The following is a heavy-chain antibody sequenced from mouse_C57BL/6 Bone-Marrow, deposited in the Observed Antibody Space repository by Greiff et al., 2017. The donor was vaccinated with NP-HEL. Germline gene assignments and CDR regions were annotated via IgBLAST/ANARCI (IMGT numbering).Heavy chain of an antibody. CDR3: ARDYGSSYREFDC. CDR1: GYAFSSSW. V-gene: IGHV1-82*01. J-gene: IGHJ2*01. Sequence: QVQLQQSGPELVKPGASVKISCKASGYAFSSSWMNWVKQRPGQGLEWIGRIYPGDGDTNYNGKFKGKATLTADKSSSTAYMQLSSLTSEDSAVYFCARDYGSSYREFDCWGQGTTLTVSS. D-gene: IGHD1-1*01. CDR2: IYPGDGDT.